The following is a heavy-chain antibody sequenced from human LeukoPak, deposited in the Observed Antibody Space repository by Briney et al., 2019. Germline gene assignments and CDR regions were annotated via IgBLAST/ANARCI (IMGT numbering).Heavy chain of an antibody. V-gene: IGHV1-18*01. CDR2: ISPYNGNT. CDR1: GYTFTSYG. CDR3: AREMATIVNQFDY. D-gene: IGHD5-24*01. Sequence: ASVKVSCKASGYTFTSYGISWVRQAPGQGLEWMGWISPYNGNTNYAQKLQGRVTMTTNTSTTTAYMELRSLRSDDTAVYYCAREMATIVNQFDYWGQGTLVTVSS. J-gene: IGHJ4*02.